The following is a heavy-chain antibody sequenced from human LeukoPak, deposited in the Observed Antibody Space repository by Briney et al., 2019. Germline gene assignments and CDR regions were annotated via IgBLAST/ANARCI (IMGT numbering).Heavy chain of an antibody. CDR2: IYYSGST. Sequence: PSETLSLTCTVSGGSISSGSYYWGWIRQPPGKGLEWIGNIYYSGSTSYNPSLKSRVTISVDTSKNQFSLQLNSVTTADTAVYYCARRRFSSSWRDYWGQGTLVTVSS. V-gene: IGHV4-39*01. CDR1: GGSISSGSYY. D-gene: IGHD6-13*01. J-gene: IGHJ4*02. CDR3: ARRRFSSSWRDY.